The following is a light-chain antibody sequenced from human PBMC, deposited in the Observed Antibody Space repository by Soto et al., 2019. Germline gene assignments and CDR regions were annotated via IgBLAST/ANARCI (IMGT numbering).Light chain of an antibody. J-gene: IGKJ1*01. CDR2: KAS. Sequence: DIQMTQSPSTLSGSVGDRVTITCRASQTISSWLAWYQQKPGKAPKLLIYKASTLKSGVPSRFSGSGSATEFTLTISSLQPDDFETYSCQQYNSYSPTFGQGTKVDI. CDR3: QQYNSYSPT. V-gene: IGKV1-5*03. CDR1: QTISSW.